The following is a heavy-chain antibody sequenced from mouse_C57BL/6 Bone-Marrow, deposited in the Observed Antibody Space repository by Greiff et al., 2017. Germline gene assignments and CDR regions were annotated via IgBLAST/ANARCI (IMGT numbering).Heavy chain of an antibody. V-gene: IGHV5-4*01. CDR1: GFTFSSYA. Sequence: EVMLVESGGGLVKPGGSLKLSCAASGFTFSSYAMSWVRQTPEKRLEWVATISDGGSYTYYPDNVKGRFTISRDNAKNNRYLQMSHLKSEDTAMYYCARDQGIYYGNFYFDYWGQGTTLTVSS. CDR3: ARDQGIYYGNFYFDY. D-gene: IGHD2-1*01. J-gene: IGHJ2*01. CDR2: ISDGGSYT.